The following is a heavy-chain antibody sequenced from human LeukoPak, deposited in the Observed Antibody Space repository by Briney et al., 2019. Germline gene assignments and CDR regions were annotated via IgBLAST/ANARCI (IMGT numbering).Heavy chain of an antibody. D-gene: IGHD3-22*01. CDR3: AIGDHDSIGYYLPDPDY. V-gene: IGHV3-33*01. CDR1: GFTFSSYG. CDR2: IWYDGSNK. Sequence: PGGSLRLSCAASGFTFSSYGMHWVRQAPGKGLEWVAVIWYDGSNKYYADSVKGRFTISRDNSKNTLYLQMNSLRAEDTAVYYCAIGDHDSIGYYLPDPDYWGQGTLVTVSS. J-gene: IGHJ4*02.